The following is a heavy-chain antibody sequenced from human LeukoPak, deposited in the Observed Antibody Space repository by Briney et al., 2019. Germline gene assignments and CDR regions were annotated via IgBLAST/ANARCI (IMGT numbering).Heavy chain of an antibody. CDR2: ISSSSSYI. Sequence: GGSLRLSCAASEFTFSSYSMNWVRQAPGKGLEWVSSISSSSSYIYYADSVKGRFTISRDNAKKSLYLQMNNLRAEDTAAYYCARTYYYDSSGYREDWFDPWGQGTLVTVSS. D-gene: IGHD3-22*01. CDR1: EFTFSSYS. CDR3: ARTYYYDSSGYREDWFDP. V-gene: IGHV3-21*01. J-gene: IGHJ5*02.